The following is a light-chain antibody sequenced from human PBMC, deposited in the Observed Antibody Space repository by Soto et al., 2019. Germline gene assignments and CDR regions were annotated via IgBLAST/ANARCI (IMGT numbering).Light chain of an antibody. J-gene: IGKJ5*01. Sequence: QASQNINSYVKCYQQKPGKAPKLLIFDASTVKTGVPSRFSGSGSGTDFSFSISSLHPEDIATYYCQQSNDLVSFGQGTRLEIK. CDR3: QQSNDLVS. CDR1: QNINSY. CDR2: DAS. V-gene: IGKV1-33*01.